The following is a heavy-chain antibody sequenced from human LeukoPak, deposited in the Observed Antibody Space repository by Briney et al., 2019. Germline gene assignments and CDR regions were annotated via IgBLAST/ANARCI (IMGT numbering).Heavy chain of an antibody. CDR3: AKGPYAGY. J-gene: IGHJ4*02. CDR2: ISSSSSKI. CDR1: GFTFSSYS. Sequence: GXSLRLSCAASGFTFSSYSMNWVRQAPGKGMEWVSYISSSSSKIYYADSVKGRFTISRDNSKNTLYLQMNSLRAEDTAVYYCAKGPYAGYWGQGTLVTVSS. D-gene: IGHD3-16*01. V-gene: IGHV3-48*01.